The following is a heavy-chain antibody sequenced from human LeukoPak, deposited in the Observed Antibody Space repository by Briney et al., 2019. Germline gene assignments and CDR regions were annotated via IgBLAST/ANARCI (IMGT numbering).Heavy chain of an antibody. J-gene: IGHJ4*02. V-gene: IGHV1-2*02. D-gene: IGHD1-14*01. CDR3: ARATAENDY. CDR1: GYTFTVYY. Sequence: GASVTVSCKASGYTFTVYYMHWVRQAPGQGLEWMGWINPKSGGTNYLQKFQGRVTMTRDTSISTAYMELSRLRSDDTAVYYCARATAENDYWGQGTLVTVSS. CDR2: INPKSGGT.